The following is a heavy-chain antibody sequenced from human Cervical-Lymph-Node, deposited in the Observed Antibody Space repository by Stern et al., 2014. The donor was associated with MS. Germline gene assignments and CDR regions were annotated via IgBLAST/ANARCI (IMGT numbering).Heavy chain of an antibody. CDR2: IYPDDSDI. CDR1: GYTFTNNW. CDR3: ARHPPRRKWDDPNYGMDV. Sequence: EVQLLESGAEVKKPGESLKISCKGSGYTFTNNWIAWVRQMPGKGLEWMGIIYPDDSDIRYSPSLQGQVTISTDKSISTAYLQWSTLKAADSAVYYWARHPPRRKWDDPNYGMDVWGQGTTVTVSS. J-gene: IGHJ6*02. V-gene: IGHV5-51*01. D-gene: IGHD1-1*01.